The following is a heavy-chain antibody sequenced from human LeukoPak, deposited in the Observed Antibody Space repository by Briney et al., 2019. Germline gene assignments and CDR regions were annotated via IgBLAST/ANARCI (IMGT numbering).Heavy chain of an antibody. D-gene: IGHD1-26*01. CDR1: GGTFSSYA. Sequence: SVKVSCKASGGTFSSYAISWVRQAPGQGLEWMGRIIPILGIANYAQKFQGRVTITADKSTSTAYMELSSLRSENTAVYYCVKLGATSAFDIWGQGTMVTVSS. J-gene: IGHJ3*02. CDR2: IIPILGIA. V-gene: IGHV1-69*04. CDR3: VKLGATSAFDI.